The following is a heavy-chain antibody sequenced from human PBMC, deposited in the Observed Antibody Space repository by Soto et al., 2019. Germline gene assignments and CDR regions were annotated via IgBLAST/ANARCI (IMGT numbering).Heavy chain of an antibody. CDR2: IHGGGNSA. V-gene: IGHV3-23*01. Sequence: EVQLLESGGDLVQPGRSLRLSCAASGFTFRGYAMSWVRQAPGKGLEWVSVIHGGGNSAYYSDSVKGRFTISRDNSKNTLYLQMSSLRCEDTAVYYCAKNRGLVTTSCPFDYWGPRTLVTVSS. CDR3: AKNRGLVTTSCPFDY. CDR1: GFTFRGYA. J-gene: IGHJ4*02. D-gene: IGHD3-22*01.